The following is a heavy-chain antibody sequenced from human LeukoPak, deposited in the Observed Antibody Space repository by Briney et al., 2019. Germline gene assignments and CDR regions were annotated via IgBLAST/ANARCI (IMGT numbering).Heavy chain of an antibody. Sequence: GGSLRLSCAASGFTFSISAMSWVRQAPGKGLEWVSSISGSGGSTYHTDPEKGRFTISRDNSKNTLYLQMNSLRADDTAVYYCAKSGYNRFDYWGQETLVTVSS. CDR1: GFTFSISA. V-gene: IGHV3-23*01. D-gene: IGHD5-24*01. CDR2: ISGSGGST. CDR3: AKSGYNRFDY. J-gene: IGHJ4*02.